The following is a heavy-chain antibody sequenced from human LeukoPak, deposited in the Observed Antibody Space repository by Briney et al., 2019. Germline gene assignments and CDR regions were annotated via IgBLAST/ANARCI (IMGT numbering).Heavy chain of an antibody. CDR1: GYTFTSYG. Sequence: GASVKVSCKASGYTFTSYGISWVRQAPGQGLEWMGIINPSGGSTSYALKFQGRVTMTRDTSTSTVYMELSSLRSEDTAVYYCARGAFGRYYYYYYMDVWGKGTTVTISS. D-gene: IGHD3-10*01. CDR3: ARGAFGRYYYYYYMDV. J-gene: IGHJ6*03. CDR2: INPSGGST. V-gene: IGHV1-46*01.